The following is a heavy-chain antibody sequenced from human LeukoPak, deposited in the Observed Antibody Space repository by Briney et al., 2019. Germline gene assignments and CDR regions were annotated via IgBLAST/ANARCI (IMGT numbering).Heavy chain of an antibody. CDR1: GYTFTSYD. Sequence: GASVKVSCKASGYTFTSYDINWVRQATGQGLEWMGWMNPNSGNTGYAQKFQGRVTITRNTSIGTAYMELSSLRSEDTAVYYCAREVPFDLRRHGGHVAYYYYYMDVWGKGTTVTVSS. CDR2: MNPNSGNT. CDR3: AREVPFDLRRHGGHVAYYYYYMDV. D-gene: IGHD4-17*01. J-gene: IGHJ6*03. V-gene: IGHV1-8*03.